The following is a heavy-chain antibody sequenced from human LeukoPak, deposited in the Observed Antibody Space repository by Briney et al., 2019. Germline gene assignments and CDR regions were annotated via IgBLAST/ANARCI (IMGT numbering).Heavy chain of an antibody. CDR1: GGSISSGGYY. D-gene: IGHD3-16*01. V-gene: IGHV4-30-2*01. CDR3: ARDFEAYDKPAYPHAFDI. CDR2: IYHSGST. J-gene: IGHJ3*02. Sequence: ASQTLSLTCTVSGGSISSGGYYWSWIRQPPGKGLEWIGYIYHSGSTYYNPSLKSRVTISVDRSKNQFSLKLSSVTAADTAVYYCARDFEAYDKPAYPHAFDIWGQGTMVTVSS.